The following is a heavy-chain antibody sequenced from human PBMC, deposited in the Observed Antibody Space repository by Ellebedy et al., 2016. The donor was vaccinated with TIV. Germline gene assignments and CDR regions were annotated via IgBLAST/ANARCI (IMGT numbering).Heavy chain of an antibody. Sequence: PGGSLRLSCAASGFTFRVNAMNWIRQAPGKGLAWVSTIGVSGASTHYSDSVMGRFTISSDDPNSSLYLQMDSLTADDTAVYYCACSLRSGAFDLWGQGTMVTVS. CDR1: GFTFRVNA. V-gene: IGHV3-23*01. J-gene: IGHJ3*01. D-gene: IGHD6-13*01. CDR2: IGVSGAST. CDR3: ACSLRSGAFDL.